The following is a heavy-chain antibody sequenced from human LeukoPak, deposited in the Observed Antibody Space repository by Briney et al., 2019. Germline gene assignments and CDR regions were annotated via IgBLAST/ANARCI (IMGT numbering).Heavy chain of an antibody. J-gene: IGHJ4*02. CDR3: ARGSINWNRVLFDY. Sequence: SQTLSLTCAISGDSVPTNSAAWNWIRQSPSRGLEWLGRTYYRSKWYNDYAVSVKSRITINADTSKNQFSLQLNSVTPEDTAVYYCARGSINWNRVLFDYWGQGTLVTVSS. CDR1: GDSVPTNSAA. D-gene: IGHD1-1*01. CDR2: TYYRSKWYN. V-gene: IGHV6-1*01.